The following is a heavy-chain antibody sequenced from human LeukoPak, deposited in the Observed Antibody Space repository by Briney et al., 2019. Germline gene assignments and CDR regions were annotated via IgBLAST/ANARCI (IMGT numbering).Heavy chain of an antibody. D-gene: IGHD2-2*03. CDR3: ARFMDPYYFDY. Sequence: PSETLSLTCAVYGGSFSGYYWSWIRQPPGKGLEWMGEINHSGSTNYNPSLKSRVTISVYTSKNQFSLKLSSVTAADTAVYYCARFMDPYYFDYWGQGTLVTVSS. J-gene: IGHJ4*02. CDR1: GGSFSGYY. V-gene: IGHV4-34*01. CDR2: INHSGST.